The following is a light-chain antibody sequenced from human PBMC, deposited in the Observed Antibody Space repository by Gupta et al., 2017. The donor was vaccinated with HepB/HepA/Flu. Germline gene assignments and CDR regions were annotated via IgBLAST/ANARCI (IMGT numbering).Light chain of an antibody. CDR3: QQYYSTPWT. CDR2: WAS. Sequence: DIVITQASDFLAVAPGEKGTINCKSSQSVLYSSNNKNYLAWYQQKPGQPPKLLIYWASTRESVVPDRFSGSGSGTDFTITISNLQAEDVAVYYCQQYYSTPWTFGQGTKVEIK. V-gene: IGKV4-1*01. J-gene: IGKJ1*01. CDR1: QSVLYSSNNKNY.